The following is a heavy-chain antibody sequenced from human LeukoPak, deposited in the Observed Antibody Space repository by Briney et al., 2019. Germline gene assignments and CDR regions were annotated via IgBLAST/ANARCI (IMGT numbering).Heavy chain of an antibody. D-gene: IGHD3-10*01. CDR2: IYYSGST. Sequence: PSETLSLTCTVSGGSISSYYWSWIRQPAGKGLEWIGYIYYSGSTNYNPSLKSRVTISVDTSKNQFSLKLSSVTATDTAVYYCASLYYYGSGSNWYFDLWGRGTPVTVSS. V-gene: IGHV4-59*08. CDR3: ASLYYYGSGSNWYFDL. J-gene: IGHJ2*01. CDR1: GGSISSYY.